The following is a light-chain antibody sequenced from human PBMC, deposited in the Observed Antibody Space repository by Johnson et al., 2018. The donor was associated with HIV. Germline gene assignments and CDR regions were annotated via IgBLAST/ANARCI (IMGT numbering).Light chain of an antibody. Sequence: QSVLTQPPSVSAAPGQKVTISCSGSSSNIGNNYVSWYQQIPGTAPKLLIYDNNKRPSGIPDQFSGSKSGTSATLGITGLQTGDEADYYCGTWDSSLSAGVFGTGTKVTVL. J-gene: IGLJ1*01. V-gene: IGLV1-51*01. CDR2: DNN. CDR1: SSNIGNNY. CDR3: GTWDSSLSAGV.